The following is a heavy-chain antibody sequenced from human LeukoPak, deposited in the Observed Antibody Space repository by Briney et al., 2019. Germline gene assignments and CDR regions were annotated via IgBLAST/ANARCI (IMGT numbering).Heavy chain of an antibody. J-gene: IGHJ4*02. Sequence: GGSLRLSCAASGFTFSSYSMNWVRQAPGKGLEWVSSISSSSSYIYYADSVKGRFIISRDNAKNSLYLQMNSLRAEDTAVYYCARGYYDFWSGYYYYFDYWGQGTLVTVSS. CDR1: GFTFSSYS. D-gene: IGHD3-3*01. V-gene: IGHV3-21*01. CDR3: ARGYYDFWSGYYYYFDY. CDR2: ISSSSSYI.